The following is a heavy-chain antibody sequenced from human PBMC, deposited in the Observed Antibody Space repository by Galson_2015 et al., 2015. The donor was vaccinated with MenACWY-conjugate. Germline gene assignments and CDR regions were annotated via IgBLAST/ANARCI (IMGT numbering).Heavy chain of an antibody. Sequence: SLRLSCAVSGFSVTDNCLSWVRQAPGKGPEWIAMVDRVGATIYADSVMVRFTVSRDNFKNTVILQMNSLRAEDTAVYRCWRGYDWCSYFRAWGQGAQVTVSS. CDR2: VDRVGAT. CDR1: GFSVTDNC. J-gene: IGHJ5*02. D-gene: IGHD2-8*01. CDR3: WRGYDWCSYFRA. V-gene: IGHV3-53*01.